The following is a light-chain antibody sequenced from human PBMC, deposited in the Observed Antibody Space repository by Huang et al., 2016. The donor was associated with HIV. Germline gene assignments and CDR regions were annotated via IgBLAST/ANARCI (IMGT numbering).Light chain of an antibody. CDR3: QKYNSAPYT. CDR2: AAS. Sequence: DIHMTQSPSSLSSSVGDRVTITCRASQDIKNYLAWYQQKPGTAPKRLISAASTLQSGVPSRFSGSGSGTDFTLTIGSLQPEDVATYYCQKYNSAPYTFGQGTKLEIK. J-gene: IGKJ2*01. CDR1: QDIKNY. V-gene: IGKV1-27*01.